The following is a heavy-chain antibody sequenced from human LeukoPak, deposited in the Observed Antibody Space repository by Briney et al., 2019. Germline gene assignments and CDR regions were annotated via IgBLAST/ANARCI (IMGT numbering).Heavy chain of an antibody. Sequence: GGPLNFSCEAPGSTSVASWRPGAGKVPGRGLVWVSHIKTDGSSTNYAESVKGRFTISRDNAKNTVYLQMNSLRAEDTAVYYCARDYVSGSFGPWGQGTLVTVSS. CDR2: IKTDGSST. CDR1: GSTSVASW. D-gene: IGHD3-10*01. CDR3: ARDYVSGSFGP. J-gene: IGHJ5*02. V-gene: IGHV3-74*01.